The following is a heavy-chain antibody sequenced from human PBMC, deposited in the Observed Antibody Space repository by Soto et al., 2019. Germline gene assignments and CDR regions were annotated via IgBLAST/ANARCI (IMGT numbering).Heavy chain of an antibody. Sequence: DVQLLESGGGLAQPGGSLRLSCAASGFTSSTYALNWVRQAPGKGLERVSTISESGGHTYYADSVKGRFTISKDKSKNTLSRQMNSLRAEDTAVYYCAKSDGCGGGACYTGTYHYFDVWGRGTLVTVSS. J-gene: IGHJ2*01. CDR2: ISESGGHT. V-gene: IGHV3-23*01. CDR3: AKSDGCGGGACYTGTYHYFDV. D-gene: IGHD2-21*02. CDR1: GFTSSTYA.